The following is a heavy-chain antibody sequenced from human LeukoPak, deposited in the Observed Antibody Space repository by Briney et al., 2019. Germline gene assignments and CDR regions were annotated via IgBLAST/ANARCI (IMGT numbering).Heavy chain of an antibody. Sequence: PGGSLRLSCAASGFTFSSYAMHWVRQAPGKGLEYVSAISSNGGSTYYANSVKGRFTISRDNSKNTLYLQMGSLRAEDMAVYYCASRIYYYDSGGETDYWGRGTLLTVSS. V-gene: IGHV3-64*01. J-gene: IGHJ4*02. D-gene: IGHD3-22*01. CDR3: ASRIYYYDSGGETDY. CDR2: ISSNGGST. CDR1: GFTFSSYA.